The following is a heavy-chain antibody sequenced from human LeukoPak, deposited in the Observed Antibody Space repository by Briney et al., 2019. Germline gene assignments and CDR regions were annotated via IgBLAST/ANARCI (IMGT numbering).Heavy chain of an antibody. Sequence: GGSLRLSCAASGFTFSSYEMNWVRQAPGKGLEWVSYISSSGSTIYYADSVKGRFTISRDNAKNSLYLQMNSLRAEDTAVYYCASFCRPANWNDEYYYGMDVWGKGTTVTVSS. CDR3: ASFCRPANWNDEYYYGMDV. J-gene: IGHJ6*04. D-gene: IGHD1-1*01. CDR1: GFTFSSYE. V-gene: IGHV3-48*03. CDR2: ISSSGSTI.